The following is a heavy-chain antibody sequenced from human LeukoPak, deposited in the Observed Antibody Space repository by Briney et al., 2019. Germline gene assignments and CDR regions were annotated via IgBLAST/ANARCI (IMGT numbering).Heavy chain of an antibody. D-gene: IGHD3-10*01. CDR2: IKQDGSEK. CDR3: ATQSYGLFDY. V-gene: IGHV3-7*01. CDR1: GFTFTSYW. Sequence: GGSLRLSCAASGFTFTSYWMSWVRQAPGKGLEWVANIKQDGSEKYYVDSVKGRFTISGDNAKNSLYLQMNSLRAEDTAVYYCATQSYGLFDYWGQGTPVTVSS. J-gene: IGHJ4*02.